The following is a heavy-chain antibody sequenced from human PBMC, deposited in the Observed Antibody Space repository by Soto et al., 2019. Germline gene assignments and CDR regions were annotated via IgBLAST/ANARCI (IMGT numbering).Heavy chain of an antibody. J-gene: IGHJ4*02. CDR2: IYYSGTH. Sequence: PFVTLSLTCNFSCWSRSSYDWLWVRQPPGKGLEWIGYIYYSGTHNYNPSLESRLTISIDTSKNQFSLRLSSVTAADTAVYYCARVQMATLYFDYWGQGNLVSVS. V-gene: IGHV4-59*01. D-gene: IGHD5-12*01. CDR3: ARVQMATLYFDY. CDR1: CWSRSSYD.